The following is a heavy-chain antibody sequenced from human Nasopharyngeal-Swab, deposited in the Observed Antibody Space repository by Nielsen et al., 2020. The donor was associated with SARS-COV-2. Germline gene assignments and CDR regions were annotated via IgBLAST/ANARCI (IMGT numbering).Heavy chain of an antibody. D-gene: IGHD5-18*01. CDR3: ARGGYSYGPDY. V-gene: IGHV4-34*01. CDR2: INHSGST. Sequence: SETLSLTCAVYGGSFSGYYWSWIRQPPGKGLEWIGEINHSGSTNYNPSLKSRVTISVDTSKNQFSLKLSSETAADTAVYYCARGGYSYGPDYWGQGTLVTVSS. J-gene: IGHJ4*02. CDR1: GGSFSGYY.